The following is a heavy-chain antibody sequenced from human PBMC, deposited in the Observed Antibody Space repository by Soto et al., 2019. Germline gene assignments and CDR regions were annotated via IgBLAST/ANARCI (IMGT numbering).Heavy chain of an antibody. D-gene: IGHD2-2*01. CDR2: INAGNGNT. Sequence: ASVKVSCKASGYTFTNYAIQWVRQAPGQRLEWMGWINAGNGNTKHSQKFQDRVTITRDTSASTAYMELSSLRSEDTAVYYCARAFIVVVPAALGYWGQGTLVTVSS. J-gene: IGHJ4*02. CDR3: ARAFIVVVPAALGY. CDR1: GYTFTNYA. V-gene: IGHV1-3*01.